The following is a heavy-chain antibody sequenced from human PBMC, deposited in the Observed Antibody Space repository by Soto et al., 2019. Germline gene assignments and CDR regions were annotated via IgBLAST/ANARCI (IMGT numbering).Heavy chain of an antibody. J-gene: IGHJ4*02. Sequence: SQTLSLTCAISGDSVSSNSAAWNWVRQSPSRGLEWLGRTYYRSKWNNDYAVSVKRRITINPDTTKNQFSLRLNSVTPEDTAVYYCAREGGYSSSWYFDYWGQGTLVTVSS. CDR3: AREGGYSSSWYFDY. D-gene: IGHD6-13*01. CDR1: GDSVSSNSAA. CDR2: TYYRSKWNN. V-gene: IGHV6-1*01.